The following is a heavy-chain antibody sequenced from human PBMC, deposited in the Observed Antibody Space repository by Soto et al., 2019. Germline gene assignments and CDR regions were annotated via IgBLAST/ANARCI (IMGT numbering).Heavy chain of an antibody. V-gene: IGHV1-18*01. J-gene: IGHJ4*02. D-gene: IGHD6-13*01. Sequence: ASVKVSCKASGYTFTSYGISWVRQAPGQGLEWMGWISAYNGKSNYAQKLQGRVTMTTDTSTSTAYMELRSLRSDDTAVYYWAGDGGAAAGTMYYFDYWGQGTLVTVSS. CDR1: GYTFTSYG. CDR3: AGDGGAAAGTMYYFDY. CDR2: ISAYNGKS.